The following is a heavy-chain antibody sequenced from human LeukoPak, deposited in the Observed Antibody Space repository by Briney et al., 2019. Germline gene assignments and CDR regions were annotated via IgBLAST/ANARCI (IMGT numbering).Heavy chain of an antibody. Sequence: ASVKVSCKASGYTFTSYDINWVRQATGQGLEWMGWMNPNSGNTGYARKFQGRVTMTRNTSISTAYMELSSLRSGDTAVYYCARGVWFQPRTILDYWGQGTLVTVSS. CDR1: GYTFTSYD. CDR2: MNPNSGNT. CDR3: ARGVWFQPRTILDY. J-gene: IGHJ4*02. V-gene: IGHV1-8*01. D-gene: IGHD3-16*01.